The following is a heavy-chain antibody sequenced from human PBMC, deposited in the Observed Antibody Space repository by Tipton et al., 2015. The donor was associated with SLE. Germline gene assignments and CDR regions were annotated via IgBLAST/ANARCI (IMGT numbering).Heavy chain of an antibody. V-gene: IGHV1-2*02. CDR1: GYTFTDYY. Sequence: QLVQSGAEVKKPGASVKVSCKASGYTFTDYYMHWVRQAPGQGLEWMGWINPNSGGTVYPQRFQGRVTMTRDTSLSTAYMELSRLRSDDTAVYYCARASRSWAPFDYWGQGTLVTVSS. D-gene: IGHD6-13*01. J-gene: IGHJ4*02. CDR3: ARASRSWAPFDY. CDR2: INPNSGGT.